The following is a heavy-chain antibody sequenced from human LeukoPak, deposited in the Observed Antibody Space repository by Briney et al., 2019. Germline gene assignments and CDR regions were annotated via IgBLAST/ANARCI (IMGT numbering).Heavy chain of an antibody. Sequence: SETLSLTCTVSGGSISSYYWSWIRQPPGKGLEWIGYIYHSGTINFNPSLKARVTMSIDTSKNQFSLKLSSVTAADTAVYYCAKSRSLGLQYFDTWGQGTLATVSS. J-gene: IGHJ4*02. D-gene: IGHD4-11*01. CDR3: AKSRSLGLQYFDT. CDR1: GGSISSYY. V-gene: IGHV4-59*01. CDR2: IYHSGTI.